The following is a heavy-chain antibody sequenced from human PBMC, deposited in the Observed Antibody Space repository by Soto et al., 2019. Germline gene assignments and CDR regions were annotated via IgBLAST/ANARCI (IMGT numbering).Heavy chain of an antibody. J-gene: IGHJ4*02. Sequence: QVQLVESEGGVVQPGTSLRLSCVASGLIFTDYGMHWVRQAPGKGLEWVAVIWHDGNTKFYADSVKGRFTISRDDSKNTWYLQMNSLRAEDTAVYHCATDRGTSPFDYWGQGTLVTVSS. D-gene: IGHD2-2*01. CDR3: ATDRGTSPFDY. CDR1: GLIFTDYG. V-gene: IGHV3-33*01. CDR2: IWHDGNTK.